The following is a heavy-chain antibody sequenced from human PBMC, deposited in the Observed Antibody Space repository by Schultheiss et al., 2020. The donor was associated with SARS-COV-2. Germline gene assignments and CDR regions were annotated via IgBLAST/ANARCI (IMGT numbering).Heavy chain of an antibody. CDR2: IYYSGST. D-gene: IGHD6-13*01. CDR3: ARGPRKAAAGTRLGLDYGMDV. CDR1: GGSISSSSYY. V-gene: IGHV4-31*03. Sequence: SETLSLTCTVSGGSISSSSYYWGWIRQPPGKGLEWIGYIYYSGSTYYNPSLKSRVSISVDTSKNQFSLKLSSVTAADTAVYYCARGPRKAAAGTRLGLDYGMDVWGQGTTVTVAS. J-gene: IGHJ6*02.